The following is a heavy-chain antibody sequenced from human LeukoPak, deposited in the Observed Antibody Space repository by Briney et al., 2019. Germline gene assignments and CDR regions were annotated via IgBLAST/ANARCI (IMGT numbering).Heavy chain of an antibody. CDR2: IRYDGSNK. CDR1: GFTFSSYG. Sequence: AGGSLRLSCAASGFTFSSYGMHWVRQAPGKGLEWVAFIRYDGSNKYYADSVKGRFTISRDNSKNTLYLQMNSLRTEDTAVYYCAKTMSPYYYDSSGFWGQGTRVTVSS. CDR3: AKTMSPYYYDSSGF. V-gene: IGHV3-30*02. D-gene: IGHD3-22*01. J-gene: IGHJ4*02.